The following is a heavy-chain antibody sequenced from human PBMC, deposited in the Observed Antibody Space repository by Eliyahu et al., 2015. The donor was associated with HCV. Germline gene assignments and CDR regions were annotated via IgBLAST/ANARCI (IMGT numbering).Heavy chain of an antibody. J-gene: IGHJ4*02. CDR3: ARVGATMTTVTTTDY. CDR2: ISTYNVNT. D-gene: IGHD4-17*01. V-gene: IGHV1-18*01. CDR1: GYXXTSXG. Sequence: QVQLVQSGAEVKEPGASVKVSCKASGYXXTSXGISWVRXAPGHGLXWLGWISTYNVNTNHVQKLQGRVIMTTDTSTSTANMELRSLRSDDTAVYYCARVGATMTTVTTTDYWGQGTLVTVSS.